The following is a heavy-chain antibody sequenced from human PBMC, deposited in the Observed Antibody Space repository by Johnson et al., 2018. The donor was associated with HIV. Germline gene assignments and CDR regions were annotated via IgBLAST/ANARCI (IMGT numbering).Heavy chain of an antibody. CDR2: VGTADDT. CDR3: AKYLPPMILVGGDAFDI. CDR1: EFTFTTYD. D-gene: IGHD3-22*01. J-gene: IGHJ3*02. V-gene: IGHV3-13*01. Sequence: VLLVESGGGLVQPGGSLRLSCADSEFTFTTYDIHWVRQATRKGLEWVSAVGTADDTYFPGSVKGRFTISRDNSKNTLYLQMNSLRTEDTAVYYCAKYLPPMILVGGDAFDIWGQGTMVTVSS.